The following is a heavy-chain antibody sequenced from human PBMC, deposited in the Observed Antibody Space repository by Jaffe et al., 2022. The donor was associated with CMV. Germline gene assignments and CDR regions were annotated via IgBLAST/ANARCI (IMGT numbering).Heavy chain of an antibody. V-gene: IGHV4-59*12. CDR1: GDSISPYY. Sequence: QVQLQESGPGLVKPSETLSLTCTVSGDSISPYYWNWIRQPPGKGLEWIGYIFSTGKTNYNPSLRGRVTFSVDTSKNQVSLELTSVTAADTAVYFCTRELQYWGPGTLVTVSS. J-gene: IGHJ1*01. CDR3: TRELQY. CDR2: IFSTGKT.